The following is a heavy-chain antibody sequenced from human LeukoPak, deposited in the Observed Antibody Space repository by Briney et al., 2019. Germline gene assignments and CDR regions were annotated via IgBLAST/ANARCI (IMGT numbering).Heavy chain of an antibody. CDR1: GGSISSSSYY. Sequence: PSETLSLTCTVSGGSISSSSYYWGWIRQPPGKGLEWIGSIYYSGSTYYNPSLKSRVTISVDTSKNQFSLKLSSVTAADTAVYYCAREVLETYFDYWGQGTLVTVSS. V-gene: IGHV4-39*07. CDR3: AREVLETYFDY. D-gene: IGHD2-8*02. CDR2: IYYSGST. J-gene: IGHJ4*02.